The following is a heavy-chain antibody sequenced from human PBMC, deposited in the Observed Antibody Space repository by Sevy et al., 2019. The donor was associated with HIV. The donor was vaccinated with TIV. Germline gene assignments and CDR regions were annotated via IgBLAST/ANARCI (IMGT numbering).Heavy chain of an antibody. CDR3: ARVPTYYYGSATYFES. J-gene: IGHJ4*02. V-gene: IGHV1-18*01. CDR1: GYTFASEG. CDR2: IGAYNGNR. D-gene: IGHD3-10*01. Sequence: ASVKVSCKASGYTFASEGISWVRQALGQGLEWMGWIGAYNGNRNSAQKFQARVTLTIDTSTSTAFMELRGLRSDDTAMYYCARVPTYYYGSATYFESWGQGTLVTVSS.